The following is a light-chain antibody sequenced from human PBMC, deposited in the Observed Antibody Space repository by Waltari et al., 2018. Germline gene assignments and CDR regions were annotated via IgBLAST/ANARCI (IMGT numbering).Light chain of an antibody. CDR3: QQYDTTPWT. V-gene: IGKV4-1*01. Sequence: DIVMTQSPDSLAVSLGERATINCKSSQRRLYRFNNQIDLAWYQQKPGQPPKLLIYRASTRESGVPDRFRGSGSGTDFTLTISSLQAEDVALYYCQQYDTTPWTFGQVTKVEI. J-gene: IGKJ1*01. CDR2: RAS. CDR1: QRRLYRFNNQID.